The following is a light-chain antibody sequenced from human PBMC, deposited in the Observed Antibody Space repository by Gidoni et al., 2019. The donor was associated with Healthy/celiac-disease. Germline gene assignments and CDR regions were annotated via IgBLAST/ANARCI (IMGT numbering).Light chain of an antibody. J-gene: IGKJ1*01. CDR1: QSVGSN. CDR3: QQYNNWPPWT. CDR2: GAS. Sequence: EIVMTQSPATLSVSPGERATLSCRASQSVGSNLAWYQPKPGQAARLLLYGASTRATGIPARFSGSGSVTEFTLTISSLQSEDFAVYYCQQYNNWPPWTFGQGTKVEIK. V-gene: IGKV3-15*01.